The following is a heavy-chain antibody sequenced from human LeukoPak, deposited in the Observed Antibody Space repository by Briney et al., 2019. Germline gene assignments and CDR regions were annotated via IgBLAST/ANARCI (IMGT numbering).Heavy chain of an antibody. CDR3: ARACGILRRKHMVPAANYHDY. CDR2: ISWNSGSI. D-gene: IGHD2-2*01. Sequence: GGSLRLSCAASGFTFDDYAMHWVRQAPGKGLEWVSGISWNSGSIVYADSVKGRFTVSRDNAKNSLYLQMNSLRADDTAVYYCARACGILRRKHMVPAANYHDYWGQGTLVTVSS. CDR1: GFTFDDYA. J-gene: IGHJ4*02. V-gene: IGHV3-9*01.